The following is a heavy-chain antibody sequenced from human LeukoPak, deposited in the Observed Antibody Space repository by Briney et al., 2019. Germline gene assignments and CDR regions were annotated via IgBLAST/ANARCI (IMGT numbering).Heavy chain of an antibody. CDR3: ASSGYDSYSDY. Sequence: SGGSLRLSCAASGFTFSRYWMSWVRQAPGKGLEWVSSINKDGSEKFHADSATGRFTISRDNAKNSLFLQMNTLGAEDAAVYYCASSGYDSYSDYWGQGTLVTVSS. D-gene: IGHD5-12*01. CDR2: INKDGSEK. V-gene: IGHV3-7*01. J-gene: IGHJ4*02. CDR1: GFTFSRYW.